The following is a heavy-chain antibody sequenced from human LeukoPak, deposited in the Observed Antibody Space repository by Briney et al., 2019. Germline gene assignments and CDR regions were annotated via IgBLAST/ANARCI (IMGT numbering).Heavy chain of an antibody. D-gene: IGHD6-19*01. CDR3: ARIPDSSGWYLRDY. J-gene: IGHJ4*02. Sequence: ASVKVSCKASGGTFSSYAISWVRQAPGQGLEWMGRIIPILGIANYARKFQGRVTITADKSTSTAYMELSSLRSEDTAVYYCARIPDSSGWYLRDYWGQGTLVTVSS. CDR2: IIPILGIA. CDR1: GGTFSSYA. V-gene: IGHV1-69*04.